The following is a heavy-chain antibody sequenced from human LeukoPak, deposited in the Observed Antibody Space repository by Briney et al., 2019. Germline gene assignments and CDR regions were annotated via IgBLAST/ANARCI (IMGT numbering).Heavy chain of an antibody. J-gene: IGHJ4*02. V-gene: IGHV4-61*02. CDR3: ARDGTAGDFDY. Sequence: SETLSLTCTVPGDSISSGSYYWSWIRQPAGKGLEWIGRIYTSGSTNYNPSLKSRVTISVDTSKSQFSLKLSSVTAADTAVYYCARDGTAGDFDYWGQGTLVTVSS. CDR2: IYTSGST. CDR1: GDSISSGSYY. D-gene: IGHD6-19*01.